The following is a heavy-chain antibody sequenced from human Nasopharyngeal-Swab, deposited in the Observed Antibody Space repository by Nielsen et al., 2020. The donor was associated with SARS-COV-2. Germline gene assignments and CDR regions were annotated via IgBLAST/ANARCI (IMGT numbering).Heavy chain of an antibody. J-gene: IGHJ3*02. CDR1: GFTFRKYA. CDR3: ARPLGYCSGGTCVGTKTFDI. V-gene: IGHV3-33*01. D-gene: IGHD2-15*01. Sequence: GESLKISCAASGFTFRKYAMQWVRQAPGKGLEWVATVWFDGSNEYYADSVKGLFTISLYPSPRTVDLQMNSLRVEDTAVYYCARPLGYCSGGTCVGTKTFDIWGQGTMVTVSS. CDR2: VWFDGSNE.